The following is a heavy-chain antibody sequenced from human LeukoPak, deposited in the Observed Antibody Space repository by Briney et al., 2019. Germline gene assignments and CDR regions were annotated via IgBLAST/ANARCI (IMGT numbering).Heavy chain of an antibody. V-gene: IGHV1-69*05. CDR2: IIPIFGTA. Sequence: GASVKVSCKASGGTFSSYAISWVRQAPGQGLEWMGGIIPIFGTANYAQKFQGRVTITTDESTSTAYMELSSLRSEDTAVYYCTRCRTPYNNYYFDYWGQGTLVTVSS. CDR3: TRCRTPYNNYYFDY. D-gene: IGHD4-11*01. CDR1: GGTFSSYA. J-gene: IGHJ4*02.